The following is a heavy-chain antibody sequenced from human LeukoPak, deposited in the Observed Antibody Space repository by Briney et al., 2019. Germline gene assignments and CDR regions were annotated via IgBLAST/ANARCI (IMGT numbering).Heavy chain of an antibody. CDR2: ISYDGSNK. V-gene: IGHV3-30-3*01. D-gene: IGHD2-15*01. CDR1: GFTFSSFA. Sequence: GGSLRLSCAASGFTFSSFAMHWVRQAPGKGLEWVAVISYDGSNKYYADPVKGRFTISRDNSKNTLYLQMNSLRAEDTAVYYCAALYYFDYWGQGTLVTVSS. J-gene: IGHJ4*02. CDR3: AALYYFDY.